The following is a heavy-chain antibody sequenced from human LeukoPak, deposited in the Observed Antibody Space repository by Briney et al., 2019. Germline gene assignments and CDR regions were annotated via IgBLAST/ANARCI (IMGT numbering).Heavy chain of an antibody. CDR1: GFTFVDYA. J-gene: IGHJ4*02. Sequence: GGSLRLSCAASGFTFVDYAMHWVRQAPGKGLEWVSGISWNSGSIGYADSVKGRFTISRDNAKNSLYLQMNSLRDEDTALYYCAKDRRSGIAAAGTTYYFDSWGQGTLVTVSS. CDR2: ISWNSGSI. D-gene: IGHD6-13*01. CDR3: AKDRRSGIAAAGTTYYFDS. V-gene: IGHV3-9*01.